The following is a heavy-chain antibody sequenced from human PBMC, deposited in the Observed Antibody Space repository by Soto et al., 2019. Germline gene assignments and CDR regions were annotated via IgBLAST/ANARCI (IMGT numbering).Heavy chain of an antibody. CDR2: ISYEGNNK. D-gene: IGHD3-22*01. Sequence: QVQLVESGGGVVQPGKSLRLSCAASGFTFRNYGMHWVRQAPGKGLEWVAVISYEGNNKYYADSVKGRFTISRDNSEKTLYLQMDSLRVEDTAVYYCAKVKSMKTVGDAFDIWGQGTQFTVSS. CDR1: GFTFRNYG. CDR3: AKVKSMKTVGDAFDI. J-gene: IGHJ3*02. V-gene: IGHV3-30*18.